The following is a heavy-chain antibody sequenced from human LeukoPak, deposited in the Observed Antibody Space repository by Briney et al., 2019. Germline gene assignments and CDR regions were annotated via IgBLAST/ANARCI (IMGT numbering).Heavy chain of an antibody. CDR2: ISGSNSYI. CDR3: ARDKLDRYYDSSGLFDY. J-gene: IGHJ4*02. D-gene: IGHD3-22*01. Sequence: PGGSLRLSCAASGFTFNSYSMNWVRQAPGKGLEGVSSISGSNSYIYYADSMKGRFTISRDNDKNSLYLQMNSLRAEDTALYYCARDKLDRYYDSSGLFDYWGQGTLVTVSS. CDR1: GFTFNSYS. V-gene: IGHV3-21*04.